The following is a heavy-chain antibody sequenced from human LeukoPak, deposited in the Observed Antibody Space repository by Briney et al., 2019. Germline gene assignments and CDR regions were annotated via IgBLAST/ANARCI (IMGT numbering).Heavy chain of an antibody. CDR2: ISGSGGST. V-gene: IGHV3-23*01. CDR1: GFTFSSYA. J-gene: IGHJ4*02. Sequence: GGSLRLSCAASGFTFSSYAMSWVRQAPGKGLEWVSAISGSGGSTYYADSVKGRFTISRDNSKNTLYLQMNSLRAEDTAVYYCATGSDYYGSGSYFGYWGQGTLVTVSS. CDR3: ATGSDYYGSGSYFGY. D-gene: IGHD3-10*01.